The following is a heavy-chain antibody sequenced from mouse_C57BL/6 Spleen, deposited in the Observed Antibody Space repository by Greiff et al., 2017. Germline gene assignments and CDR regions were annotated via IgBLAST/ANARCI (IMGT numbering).Heavy chain of an antibody. V-gene: IGHV1-72*01. J-gene: IGHJ3*01. CDR3: ATSYYSNWFAY. D-gene: IGHD2-5*01. CDR2: IDPNSGGT. CDR1: GYTFTSYW. Sequence: QVQLQQSGAELVKPGASVKLSCKASGYTFTSYWMHWVKQRPGRGLEWIGRIDPNSGGTKYNEKFKSKATLTVDKPSSTAYMQLSSLTSEDSAVYYCATSYYSNWFAYWGQGTLVTVSA.